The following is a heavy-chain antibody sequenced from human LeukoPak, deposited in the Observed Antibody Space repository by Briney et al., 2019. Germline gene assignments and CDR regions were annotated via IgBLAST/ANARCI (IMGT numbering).Heavy chain of an antibody. V-gene: IGHV3-53*01. CDR3: AGGQMFTSGEFES. CDR2: LYTAGDT. J-gene: IGHJ4*02. CDR1: GFIVSSKY. D-gene: IGHD6-19*01. Sequence: GGSLRLSCAASGFIVSSKYMSWVRQAPGKGLEWVSVLYTAGDTYYADSVKGRFTISRDNSKNTLSLQMNSLRPDDTALYYCAGGQMFTSGEFESWGQGALVTVSS.